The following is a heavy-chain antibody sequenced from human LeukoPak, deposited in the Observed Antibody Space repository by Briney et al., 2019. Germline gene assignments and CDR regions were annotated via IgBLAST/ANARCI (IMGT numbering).Heavy chain of an antibody. CDR3: ARGAPCSNGVCYNWFDP. Sequence: SETLSLTCTVSGGSISSGGYYWSWIRQPPGKGLEWIGYIYYSGSTNYNPSLKSRVSISVDTSKNYFSLELSSVTAADTAVYYCARGAPCSNGVCYNWFDPWGQGTLVTVSS. V-gene: IGHV4-61*03. J-gene: IGHJ5*02. D-gene: IGHD2-8*01. CDR2: IYYSGST. CDR1: GGSISSGGYY.